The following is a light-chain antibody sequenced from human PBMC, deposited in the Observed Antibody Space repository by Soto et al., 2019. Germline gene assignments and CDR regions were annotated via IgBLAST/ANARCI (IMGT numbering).Light chain of an antibody. CDR1: SSNIGSSS. V-gene: IGLV1-44*01. CDR3: AAWDVSLNGLYV. CDR2: NNN. Sequence: QSVLTQPPSASGTPGQRVTISCSGSSSNIGSSSVNWYQQLPGTAPKLLIYNNNQWPSGVPDRFSGSKSGTSASLAISGLQSEDEADYYGAAWDVSLNGLYVVGTGTKVTVL. J-gene: IGLJ1*01.